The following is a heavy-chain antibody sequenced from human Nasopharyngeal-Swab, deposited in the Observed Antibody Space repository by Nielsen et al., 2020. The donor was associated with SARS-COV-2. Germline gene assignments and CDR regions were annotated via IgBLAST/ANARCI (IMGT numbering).Heavy chain of an antibody. J-gene: IGHJ5*02. CDR2: INHSGST. CDR1: GGSFSGYY. V-gene: IGHV4-34*01. Sequence: SETLSLTCAVYGGSFSGYYWRWIRQPPGKGLEWIGEINHSGSTNYNPSLKSRVTISVDTSKNQFSLKLSSVTAADTAVYYCARMTPLAVAGGSWFDPWGQGTLVTVSS. CDR3: ARMTPLAVAGGSWFDP. D-gene: IGHD6-19*01.